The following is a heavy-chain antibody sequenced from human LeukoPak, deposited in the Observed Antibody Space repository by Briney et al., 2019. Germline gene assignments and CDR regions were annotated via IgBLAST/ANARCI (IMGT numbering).Heavy chain of an antibody. CDR1: GFIFSSFD. Sequence: GGSLRLSCAASGFIFSSFDINWVRQAPGKGLEWVSTISSNGGSTYYADSVKDRFTISRDNSKSTLYLQMNSLRDEDTAVYYCAKELRTYDSSGYFDYWGQGTLVTVSS. J-gene: IGHJ4*02. V-gene: IGHV3-23*01. CDR3: AKELRTYDSSGYFDY. CDR2: ISSNGGST. D-gene: IGHD3-22*01.